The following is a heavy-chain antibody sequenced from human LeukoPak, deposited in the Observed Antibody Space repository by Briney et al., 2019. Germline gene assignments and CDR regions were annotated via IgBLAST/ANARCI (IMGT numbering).Heavy chain of an antibody. D-gene: IGHD3-3*01. Sequence: RAGGSLRLSCAASGFTFSSYWMSWVRQAPGKGLEWVANIKQDGSEKYYVDSVKGRFTISRDNAKNSLYLQMNSLRAEDTAVYYCARDGLRFLEWPGYFDLWGRGTLVTVPS. CDR1: GFTFSSYW. J-gene: IGHJ2*01. CDR2: IKQDGSEK. CDR3: ARDGLRFLEWPGYFDL. V-gene: IGHV3-7*03.